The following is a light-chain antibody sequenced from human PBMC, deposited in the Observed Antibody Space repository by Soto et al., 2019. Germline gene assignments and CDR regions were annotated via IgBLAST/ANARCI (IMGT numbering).Light chain of an antibody. V-gene: IGKV1-9*01. CDR1: QGISSY. CDR2: AAS. CDR3: QQLNSYPRLT. J-gene: IGKJ4*01. Sequence: IQLTQSPSSLSASVGDRVTITCRASQGISSYLAWYQQKPGKAPKLLIYAASTLQSGVPSRFSGSVSGTDFTLTISSLQPEDFATYYCQQLNSYPRLTFGGRTKVEIK.